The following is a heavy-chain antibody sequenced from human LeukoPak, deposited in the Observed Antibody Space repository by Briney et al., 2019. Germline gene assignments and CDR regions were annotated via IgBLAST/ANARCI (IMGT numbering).Heavy chain of an antibody. Sequence: VASVKVSCKASGGTFSSYAISWVRQAPGQGLEWMGGIIPIFGTANYAQKFQGRVTITADESTSTAYMELSSLRSEDTAVYYCATDYGGNSAMDYWGQGTLVTVSS. CDR3: ATDYGGNSAMDY. V-gene: IGHV1-69*01. D-gene: IGHD4-23*01. J-gene: IGHJ4*02. CDR2: IIPIFGTA. CDR1: GGTFSSYA.